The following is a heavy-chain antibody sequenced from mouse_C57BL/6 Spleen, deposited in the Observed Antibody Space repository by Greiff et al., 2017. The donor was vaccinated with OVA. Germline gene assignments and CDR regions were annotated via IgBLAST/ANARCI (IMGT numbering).Heavy chain of an antibody. D-gene: IGHD2-1*01. CDR3: ARSIYYGNYYWYFDV. CDR2: IYPGDGDT. V-gene: IGHV1-80*01. Sequence: VQLVESGAELVKPGASVKISCKASGYAFSSYWMNWVKQRPGKGLEWIGQIYPGDGDTNYNGKFKGKATLTADKSSSTAYMQLSSLTSEDSAVYFCARSIYYGNYYWYFDVWGTGTTVTVSS. CDR1: GYAFSSYW. J-gene: IGHJ1*03.